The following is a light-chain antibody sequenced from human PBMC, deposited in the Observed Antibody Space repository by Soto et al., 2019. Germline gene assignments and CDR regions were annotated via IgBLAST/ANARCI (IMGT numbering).Light chain of an antibody. CDR2: WAS. CDR3: HQYFSTPRT. V-gene: IGKV4-1*01. CDR1: QSVLHSPTNNNY. J-gene: IGKJ1*01. Sequence: DIVLTQSPDSLAVSLGERATIDCKSSQSVLHSPTNNNYLAWYQKKPGQPPKLLIFWASTRESGVPDRFSGSGSGTAFTLTINSLQAEDAAVDYCHQYFSTPRTFGQGTNVEIK.